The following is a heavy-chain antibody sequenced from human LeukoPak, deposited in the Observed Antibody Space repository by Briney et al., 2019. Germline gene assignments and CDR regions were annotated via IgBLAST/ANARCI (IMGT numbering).Heavy chain of an antibody. J-gene: IGHJ3*02. CDR2: IIPIFGTA. Sequence: ASVKVSCKASGGTFSSYAISWVRQAPGQGLECMGRIIPIFGTANYAQKLQGRVTITTDESTSTAYMELSTLRSEDTAVYYCARYTYYDFWSGYYSNAFDIWGQGTMVTVSS. CDR1: GGTFSSYA. CDR3: ARYTYYDFWSGYYSNAFDI. V-gene: IGHV1-69*05. D-gene: IGHD3-3*01.